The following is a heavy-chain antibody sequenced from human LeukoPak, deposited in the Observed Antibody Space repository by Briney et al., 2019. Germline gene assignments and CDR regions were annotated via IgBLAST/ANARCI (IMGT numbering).Heavy chain of an antibody. CDR1: GFTVSSNY. V-gene: IGHV3-66*01. CDR2: IYSGGST. Sequence: GGSLRLSCAASGFTVSSNYMSWVRQAPGKGLEWVSVIYSGGSTYYADSVKGRFTISRDNSKNTLYLQMNSLRAEDTAVYYCARDLGYSSGWSEDYWGQGTLVTVSS. CDR3: ARDLGYSSGWSEDY. D-gene: IGHD6-19*01. J-gene: IGHJ4*02.